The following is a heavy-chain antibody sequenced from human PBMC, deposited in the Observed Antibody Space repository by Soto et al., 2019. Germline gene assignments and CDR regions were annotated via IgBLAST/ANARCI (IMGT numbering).Heavy chain of an antibody. CDR2: ISYDGSNK. CDR3: ARDDYDRSGYYHY. D-gene: IGHD3-22*01. J-gene: IGHJ4*02. V-gene: IGHV3-30-3*01. Sequence: PWGYLRLSCAASGFTFSSYAMHWFRQAPGKGLEWVAVISYDGSNKYYADSVKGRFTISRDNSKNTLYLQMNSLRAEDTAVYYWARDDYDRSGYYHYWGKRTFV. CDR1: GFTFSSYA.